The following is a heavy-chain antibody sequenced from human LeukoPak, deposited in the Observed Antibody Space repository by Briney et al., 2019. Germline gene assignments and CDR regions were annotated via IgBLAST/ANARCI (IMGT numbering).Heavy chain of an antibody. CDR1: GGSISSSNW. J-gene: IGHJ5*02. CDR2: IYHSGST. CDR3: ARGGSYCSGGSCYYNWFDP. V-gene: IGHV4-4*02. D-gene: IGHD2-15*01. Sequence: SGTLSLTCAVSGGSISSSNWWSWVRQPPGKGLEWIGEIYHSGSTNYNPSLKSRVTISVDKSKNQFSLKLSSVTAADTAVYYCARGGSYCSGGSCYYNWFDPWGQGTLVTVSS.